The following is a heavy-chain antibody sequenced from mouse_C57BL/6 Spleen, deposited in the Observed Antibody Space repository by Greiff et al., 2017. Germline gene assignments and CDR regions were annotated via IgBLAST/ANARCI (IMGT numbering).Heavy chain of an antibody. V-gene: IGHV1-52*01. D-gene: IGHD3-2*02. Sequence: VQLQQPGAELVRPGSSVKLSCKASGYTFTSYWMHWVKQRPIQGLEWIGNIDPSDSDTHYNQKFKDKATLTVDKSSSTAYMQLSSLTSEDSAVYYCAREAAQATFAYWGQGTLVTVSA. CDR2: IDPSDSDT. J-gene: IGHJ3*01. CDR3: AREAAQATFAY. CDR1: GYTFTSYW.